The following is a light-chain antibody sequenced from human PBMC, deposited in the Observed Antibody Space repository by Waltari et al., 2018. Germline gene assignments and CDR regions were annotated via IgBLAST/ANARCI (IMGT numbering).Light chain of an antibody. V-gene: IGKV1-33*01. Sequence: DIQMTQSPSSLSASGGDRVSIPCQASQDISNSLNWYQQKPGKAPELLTYDASNLETGVPSRFSGSGSGTDFTFTISSLHSEDIGIYYCQQSDDLPWTFGQGTKVEVK. CDR3: QQSDDLPWT. CDR1: QDISNS. CDR2: DAS. J-gene: IGKJ1*01.